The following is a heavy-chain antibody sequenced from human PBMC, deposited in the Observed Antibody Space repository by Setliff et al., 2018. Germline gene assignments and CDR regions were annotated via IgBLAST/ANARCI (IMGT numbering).Heavy chain of an antibody. V-gene: IGHV4-4*02. D-gene: IGHD1-26*01. J-gene: IGHJ4*02. Sequence: PSETLSLTCAVSGGSISSPNWWNWVRQPPGKGLEWIGEIYHSGTTNYNPYLKSRVTMSVDKSRNQFSLRLTSATAADTAIYYCTRAYSGSHDYWGQGTLVTVSS. CDR1: GGSISSPNW. CDR2: IYHSGTT. CDR3: TRAYSGSHDY.